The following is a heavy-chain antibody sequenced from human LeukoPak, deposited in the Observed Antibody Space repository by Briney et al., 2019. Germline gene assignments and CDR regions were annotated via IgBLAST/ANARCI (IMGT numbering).Heavy chain of an antibody. CDR3: ARVHDIYYDSSGGGAFDI. Sequence: SETLSLTCTVSGGSISSSSYYWGWIRQPAGKGLEWIGRIYTSGSTNYNPSLKSRVTISVDTSKNQFSLKLSSVTAADTAVYYCARVHDIYYDSSGGGAFDIWGQGTMVTVSS. D-gene: IGHD3-22*01. V-gene: IGHV4-61*02. CDR1: GGSISSSSYY. CDR2: IYTSGST. J-gene: IGHJ3*02.